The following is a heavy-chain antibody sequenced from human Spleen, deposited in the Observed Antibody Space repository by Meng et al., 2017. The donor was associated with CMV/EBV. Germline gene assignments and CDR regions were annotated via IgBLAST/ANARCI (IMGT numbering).Heavy chain of an antibody. CDR1: GFTFSIYS. CDR3: ARASRGLYRDGYNPLDY. D-gene: IGHD5-24*01. Sequence: GESLKISCAASGFTFSIYSMHWVRQAPGKGLEWVAVISYDGSIKYYADSVRGRFTISRDNSKNTVYLQMNSLRGEDTAVYYCARASRGLYRDGYNPLDYWGQGTLVTVS. CDR2: ISYDGSIK. J-gene: IGHJ4*02. V-gene: IGHV3-30-3*01.